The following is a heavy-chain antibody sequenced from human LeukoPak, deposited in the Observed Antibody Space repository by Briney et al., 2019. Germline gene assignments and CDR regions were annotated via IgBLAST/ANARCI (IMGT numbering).Heavy chain of an antibody. CDR3: ARYGSGSYYFDY. V-gene: IGHV3-21*01. J-gene: IGHJ4*02. CDR2: ISSSSSYI. Sequence: PGGSLRLSCAASGFTFSSYSMNWVRQAPGKGLDWVSSISSSSSYIYYADSVKGRFTISRDNAKNSLYLQMNSLRAEDTAVYYCARYGSGSYYFDYWGQGTLVTVSS. CDR1: GFTFSSYS. D-gene: IGHD3-10*01.